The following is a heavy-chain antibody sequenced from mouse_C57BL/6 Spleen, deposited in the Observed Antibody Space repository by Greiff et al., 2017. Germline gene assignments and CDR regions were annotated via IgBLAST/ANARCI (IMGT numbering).Heavy chain of an antibody. D-gene: IGHD2-13*01. Sequence: VQLQQPGAELVMPGASVKLSCKASGYTFTSYWMHWVKQRPGQGLEWIGEIDPSDSYTNYNQKFKGKSTLTVDKSSSTAYMQLSSLTSEDSAVYYCARWGLQFAYWGQGTLVTVSA. CDR1: GYTFTSYW. V-gene: IGHV1-69*01. CDR2: IDPSDSYT. CDR3: ARWGLQFAY. J-gene: IGHJ3*01.